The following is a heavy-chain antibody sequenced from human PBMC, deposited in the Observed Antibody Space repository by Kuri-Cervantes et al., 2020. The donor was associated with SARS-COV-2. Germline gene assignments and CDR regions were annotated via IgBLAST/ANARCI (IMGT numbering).Heavy chain of an antibody. D-gene: IGHD3-3*01. Sequence: SVKVSCKASGYTFTSYGISWVRQAPGQGLEWMGGIIPIFGTANYAQKFQGRVTITADESTSTAYMELSSLRSEDTAVYYCASRVFRFLEWSMNYYGMDVWGQGNTVTVSS. CDR2: IIPIFGTA. CDR1: GYTFTSYG. J-gene: IGHJ6*01. V-gene: IGHV1-69*13. CDR3: ASRVFRFLEWSMNYYGMDV.